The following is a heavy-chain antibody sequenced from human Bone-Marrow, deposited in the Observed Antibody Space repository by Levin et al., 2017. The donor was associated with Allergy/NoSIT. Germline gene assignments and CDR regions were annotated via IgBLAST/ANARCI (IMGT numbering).Heavy chain of an antibody. V-gene: IGHV3-11*01. Sequence: PGGSLRLSCAASGFSFSDYYMIWIRQAPGKGLEWVAYITSSSRPIYYADSVKGRFTISRDNTKNSLYLQMNSLRAEDTAVYYCARDTITAVGYFDSWGQGALVTVSS. D-gene: IGHD6-13*01. CDR1: GFSFSDYY. CDR2: ITSSSRPI. CDR3: ARDTITAVGYFDS. J-gene: IGHJ4*02.